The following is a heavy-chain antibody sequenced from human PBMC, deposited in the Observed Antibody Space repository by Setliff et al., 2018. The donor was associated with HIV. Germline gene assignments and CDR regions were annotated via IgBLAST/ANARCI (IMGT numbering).Heavy chain of an antibody. D-gene: IGHD3-3*01. V-gene: IGHV4-59*01. CDR3: AREFDWSGFFDY. CDR1: GGSIRSNN. J-gene: IGHJ4*02. Sequence: SETLSLTCTVSGGSIRSNNWSWLRQTPGKGLDWIGYIYYTGSTNYNPSLKSRVTISIDTSKNQFSLKLSSVTAADTAVYYCAREFDWSGFFDYWGQGT. CDR2: IYYTGST.